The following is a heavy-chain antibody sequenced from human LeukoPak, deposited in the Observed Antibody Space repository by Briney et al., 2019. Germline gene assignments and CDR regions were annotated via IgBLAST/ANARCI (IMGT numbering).Heavy chain of an antibody. CDR3: ARYTRGRNGMDV. Sequence: PSETLSLTCSVSGGYISSYYWSWIRQPPGKGLEWIGYSYYSGSTNYNPSLKSRVTISVDTTKNQFSLKLSSVTAADTAVYYCARYTRGRNGMDVWGQGTTVTVSS. CDR2: SYYSGST. CDR1: GGYISSYY. V-gene: IGHV4-59*08. J-gene: IGHJ6*02. D-gene: IGHD1-26*01.